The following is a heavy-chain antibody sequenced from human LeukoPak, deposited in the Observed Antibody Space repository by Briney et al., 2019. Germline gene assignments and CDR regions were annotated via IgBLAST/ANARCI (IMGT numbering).Heavy chain of an antibody. J-gene: IGHJ3*02. CDR1: GGSVSSYH. CDR3: ARAFALYSAASGATFGI. V-gene: IGHV4-4*07. CDR2: IYTNGNT. D-gene: IGHD1-26*01. Sequence: SETLSLTCTVSGGSVSSYHWSWVRQPAGKGLEWIGRIYTNGNTNSNPSLKSRVTMSLDPSKNQFSMKLSSVTAADTAVYFCARAFALYSAASGATFGIGGHGTVVTVSS.